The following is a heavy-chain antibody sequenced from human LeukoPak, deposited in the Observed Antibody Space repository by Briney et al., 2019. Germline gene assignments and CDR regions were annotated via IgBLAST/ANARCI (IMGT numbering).Heavy chain of an antibody. J-gene: IGHJ4*02. D-gene: IGHD3-22*01. V-gene: IGHV3-64*01. CDR3: ARESEGDYYYSSGYRTNGPFDY. CDR2: ISSNGGST. CDR1: GFTFSSYA. Sequence: GGSLRLSCAASGFTFSSYAMHWVRQAPGKGLEYVSAISSNGGSTYYANSVKGRFTISRDNSKNTLYLQMGSLRAEDMAVYYCARESEGDYYYSSGYRTNGPFDYWGQGTLVTVSS.